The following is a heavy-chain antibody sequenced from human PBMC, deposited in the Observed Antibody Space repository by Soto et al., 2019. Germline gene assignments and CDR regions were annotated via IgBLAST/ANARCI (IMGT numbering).Heavy chain of an antibody. V-gene: IGHV4-30-4*01. CDR2: IYYSGST. CDR3: ARVKELVTGGVEYFDY. Sequence: SETLSLTCTVSGGSISSGDYYWSWIRQPPGKGLEWIGYIYYSGSTYYNPSLKSRVTISVDTSKNQFSLKLSSVTAADTAVYYCARVKELVTGGVEYFDYWGQGTLVTVSS. CDR1: GGSISSGDYY. J-gene: IGHJ4*02. D-gene: IGHD6-13*01.